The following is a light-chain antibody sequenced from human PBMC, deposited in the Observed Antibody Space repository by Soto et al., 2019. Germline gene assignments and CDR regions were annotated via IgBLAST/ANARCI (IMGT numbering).Light chain of an antibody. CDR1: QDISNY. CDR3: QQYDGSPQT. Sequence: PGSRVTIACQASQDISNYSHWYPQKPGKAPKLLIYGASKRATGIPDRFSGSGSGAEFTLTISRLEPEDFGVYHCQQYDGSPQTFGQGTKVDI. CDR2: GAS. J-gene: IGKJ1*01. V-gene: IGKV3-20*01.